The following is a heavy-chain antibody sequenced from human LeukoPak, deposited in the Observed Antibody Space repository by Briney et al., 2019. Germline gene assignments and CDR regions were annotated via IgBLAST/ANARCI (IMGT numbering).Heavy chain of an antibody. Sequence: SETLSLTCTVSGGPISSSYYYWGWIRQPPGKGLEWIGSIYYSGSTYYNPSLKSRVTISVDTSKNQFSLKLSSVTAADTAVYYCARHVFDYDSSGYYYFDYWGQGTLVTVSS. CDR1: GGPISSSYYY. D-gene: IGHD3-22*01. CDR3: ARHVFDYDSSGYYYFDY. J-gene: IGHJ4*02. V-gene: IGHV4-39*01. CDR2: IYYSGST.